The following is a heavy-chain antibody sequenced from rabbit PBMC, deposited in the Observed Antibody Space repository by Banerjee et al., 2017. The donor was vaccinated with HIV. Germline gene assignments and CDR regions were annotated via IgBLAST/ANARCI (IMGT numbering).Heavy chain of an antibody. J-gene: IGHJ4*01. Sequence: QEQLVESRGGLVQPGESLTLSCKASGFTFSSYWMCWVRQAPGKGLEWIGCIANGDGSTYYASWAKGRFTISKTSSTTVTLQMTSLTAADTATYFCARDYASSSGGLNLWGQGTLVTVS. CDR3: ARDYASSSGGLNL. CDR1: GFTFSSYW. CDR2: IANGDGST. V-gene: IGHV1S45*01. D-gene: IGHD1-1*01.